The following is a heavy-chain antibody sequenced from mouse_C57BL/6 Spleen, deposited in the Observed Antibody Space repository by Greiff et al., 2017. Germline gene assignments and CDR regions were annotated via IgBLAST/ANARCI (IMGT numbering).Heavy chain of an antibody. CDR1: GYTFTSYW. J-gene: IGHJ3*01. D-gene: IGHD2-4*01. CDR3: ARSGDYDPPFAC. Sequence: QVQLQQPGAELVMPGASVKLSCKASGYTFTSYWMHWVKQRPGQGLEWIGEIDPSDSYTNYNQKFKGKSTLTVDKSSSTAYMQLSSLTSEDSAVYYCARSGDYDPPFACWGKGTLVTVSA. V-gene: IGHV1-69*01. CDR2: IDPSDSYT.